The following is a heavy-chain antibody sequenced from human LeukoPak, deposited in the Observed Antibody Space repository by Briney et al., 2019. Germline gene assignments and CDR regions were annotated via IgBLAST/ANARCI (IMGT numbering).Heavy chain of an antibody. CDR2: IYYSGST. CDR1: GGSMSTYY. V-gene: IGHV4-59*01. Sequence: SETLSLTCTVSGGSMSTYYWSWIRQPPGKGLEWIGYIYYSGSTNYNPSLKSRVTISVDTSKNQFSLKLSSVTVADTAVYYCARGVGSYYSLYYFDYWGQGTLVTVSS. D-gene: IGHD1-26*01. CDR3: ARGVGSYYSLYYFDY. J-gene: IGHJ4*02.